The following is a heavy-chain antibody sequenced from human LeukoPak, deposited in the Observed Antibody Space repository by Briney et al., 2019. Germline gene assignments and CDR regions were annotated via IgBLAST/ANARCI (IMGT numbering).Heavy chain of an antibody. J-gene: IGHJ4*02. CDR1: GGSFSGYY. CDR3: ARTLAAAGPPLRY. Sequence: PSETLSLTCAVYGGSFSGYYWSWTRQPPGKGLEWIGEINHSGSTNYNPSLKSRVTISVDTSKNQFSLKLSSVTAADTAVYYCARTLAAAGPPLRYWGQGTLVTVSS. V-gene: IGHV4-34*01. CDR2: INHSGST. D-gene: IGHD6-13*01.